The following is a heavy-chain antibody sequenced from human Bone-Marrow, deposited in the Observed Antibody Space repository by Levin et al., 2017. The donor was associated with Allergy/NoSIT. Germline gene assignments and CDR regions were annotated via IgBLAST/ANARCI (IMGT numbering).Heavy chain of an antibody. CDR1: GFTFSSYA. Sequence: PGGSLRLSCAASGFTFSSYAMHWVRQAPGKGLEWVAVISYDGSNKYYADSVKGRFTISRDNSKNTLYLQMNSLRAEDTAVYYCARDRGIAAAGTASLDYWGQGTLVTVSS. CDR3: ARDRGIAAAGTASLDY. D-gene: IGHD6-13*01. CDR2: ISYDGSNK. J-gene: IGHJ4*02. V-gene: IGHV3-30-3*01.